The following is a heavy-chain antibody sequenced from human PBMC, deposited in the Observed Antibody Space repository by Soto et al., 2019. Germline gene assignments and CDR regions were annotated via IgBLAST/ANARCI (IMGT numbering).Heavy chain of an antibody. CDR2: ISAYNGNT. CDR3: ARDTYYYGSGSENNFDY. J-gene: IGHJ4*02. D-gene: IGHD3-10*01. V-gene: IGHV1-18*01. Sequence: ASVKVSCKASGYTFTSYGISWVRQAPGQGLEWMGWISAYNGNTNYAQKLQGRVTMTTDTSTSTAYMGLRSLRSDDTAVYYCARDTYYYGSGSENNFDYWGQGTLVTVSS. CDR1: GYTFTSYG.